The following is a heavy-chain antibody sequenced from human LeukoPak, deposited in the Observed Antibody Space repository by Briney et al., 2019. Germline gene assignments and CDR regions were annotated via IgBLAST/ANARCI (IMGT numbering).Heavy chain of an antibody. CDR1: GFTFSSYA. D-gene: IGHD6-19*01. J-gene: IGHJ5*02. V-gene: IGHV3-23*01. CDR3: AKDSSGWYGDNWFDP. CDR2: ISGSGGST. Sequence: GGSLRLSCAASGFTFSSYAMSWVRQAPGKGLEWVSAISGSGGSTYYADSEKGRFTISRDNSKNTLYLQMNSLRAEDTAVYYCAKDSSGWYGDNWFDPWGQGTLVTVSS.